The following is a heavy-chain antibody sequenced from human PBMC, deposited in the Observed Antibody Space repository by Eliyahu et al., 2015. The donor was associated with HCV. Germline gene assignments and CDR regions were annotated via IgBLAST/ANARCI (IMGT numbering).Heavy chain of an antibody. CDR1: GGPISSGTWS. Sequence: QLQLQESGPGLVKPSETLSPVSGGPISSGTWSWGWXRQPPGKSLEWIGTIHYSGSIYYNPSLRSRVTMSKDTSKNQFSLILSSVTAADTAVYYCARLPTGYPNWFDAWGQGTQVTVSS. J-gene: IGHJ5*02. V-gene: IGHV4-39*01. CDR2: IHYSGSI. D-gene: IGHD3-9*01. CDR3: ARLPTGYPNWFDA.